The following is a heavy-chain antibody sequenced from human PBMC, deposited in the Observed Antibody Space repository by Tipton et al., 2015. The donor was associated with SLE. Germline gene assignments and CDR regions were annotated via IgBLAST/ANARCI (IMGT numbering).Heavy chain of an antibody. Sequence: QLVQSGAEVKKPGASVKVSCKASGYSFSTYGISWVRQAPGQGLEWMGWISVYNGNTNYAQKLQDRVTMTTDTSTNTAHMELRGLRSDDTAVYYCARVYDISGYYRLPCDYWGQGTLVTVSS. V-gene: IGHV1-18*01. CDR3: ARVYDISGYYRLPCDY. CDR2: ISVYNGNT. CDR1: GYSFSTYG. J-gene: IGHJ4*02. D-gene: IGHD3-22*01.